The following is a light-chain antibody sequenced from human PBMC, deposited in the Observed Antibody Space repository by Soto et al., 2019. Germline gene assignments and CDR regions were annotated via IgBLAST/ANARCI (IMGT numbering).Light chain of an antibody. CDR3: SSYTSSSTPYV. CDR1: CSDVGGYNY. CDR2: DVS. V-gene: IGLV2-14*01. J-gene: IGLJ1*01. Sequence: SVLTQPASVSGSPGQSITISCTGTCSDVGGYNYVSWYQQHPGKAPKLMIYDVSNRPSGVSNRFSGSKSGNTASLTISGLQAEDEADYYCSSYTSSSTPYVFGTGTKVTVL.